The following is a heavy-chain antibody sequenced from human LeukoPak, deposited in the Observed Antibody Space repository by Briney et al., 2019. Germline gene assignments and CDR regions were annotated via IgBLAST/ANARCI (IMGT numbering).Heavy chain of an antibody. D-gene: IGHD3-22*01. J-gene: IGHJ3*02. CDR1: GYSFTSYW. CDR2: IYPGDSDT. CDR3: ARQLPLHYYDSSGERAFDI. Sequence: KPGESLKISCKGSGYSFTSYWIGWVRQMPGKGLEWMGIIYPGDSDTRYSPSFQGQVTISADKSISTAYLQWSSLKASDTAMYYCARQLPLHYYDSSGERAFDIWGQGTMVTVSS. V-gene: IGHV5-51*01.